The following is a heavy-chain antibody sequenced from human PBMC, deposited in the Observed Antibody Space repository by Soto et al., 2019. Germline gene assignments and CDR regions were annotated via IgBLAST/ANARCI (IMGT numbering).Heavy chain of an antibody. J-gene: IGHJ4*02. D-gene: IGHD3-10*01. CDR3: AKDITTGGSGSYFFDY. CDR1: GFTFDDYA. CDR2: ISWNSGSI. V-gene: IGHV3-9*01. Sequence: GGSLRLSCAASGFTFDDYAMHWVRQAPGKGLEWVSGISWNSGSIGYADSVKGRFTISRDNAKNSLYLQMNSLRAEDTALYYCAKDITTGGSGSYFFDYWGQGTLVTVSS.